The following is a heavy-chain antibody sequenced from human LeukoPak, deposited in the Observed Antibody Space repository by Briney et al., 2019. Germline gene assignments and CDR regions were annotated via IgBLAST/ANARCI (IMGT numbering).Heavy chain of an antibody. Sequence: GGSLRLSCAASGFTFSDYYMNWVRQAPGKGLEWVSYISSTGSTIYYADSVKGRFTISRDNAKNSLFLQLNSLRAEDTAVYYCARRGYNYGYGDSWGQGTLVTVSS. V-gene: IGHV3-11*04. J-gene: IGHJ4*02. CDR1: GFTFSDYY. CDR2: ISSTGSTI. D-gene: IGHD5-18*01. CDR3: ARRGYNYGYGDS.